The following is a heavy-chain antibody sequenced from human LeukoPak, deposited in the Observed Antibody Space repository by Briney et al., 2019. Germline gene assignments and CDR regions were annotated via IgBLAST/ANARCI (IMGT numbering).Heavy chain of an antibody. CDR2: INPSGST. Sequence: SETLSLTCAVYGGSFSIYQYNWICQTPGKGLEWIGEINPSGSTNYNPTLKSRVTISVDTSKNQLSLKLTSVTAADTAVYYCARGRGEGRGIALIRGVRAPSYNWFDPWGHGTQVTVSS. V-gene: IGHV4-34*01. J-gene: IGHJ5*02. CDR3: ARGRGEGRGIALIRGVRAPSYNWFDP. D-gene: IGHD3-10*01. CDR1: GGSFSIYQ.